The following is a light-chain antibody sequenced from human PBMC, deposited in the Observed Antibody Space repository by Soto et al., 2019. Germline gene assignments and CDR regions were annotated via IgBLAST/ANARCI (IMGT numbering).Light chain of an antibody. J-gene: IGKJ4*01. CDR2: WAS. CDR3: QQYHSAPLT. CDR1: QSVFYTPDNRNN. Sequence: DIVMTQSPDFLAVSLGERATINCKTSQSVFYTPDNRNNSAWYQQKPGQPPKMLNNWASTLASGVPDRLSGSGSGTDFTLTISSLQGEDVAVYYCQQYHSAPLTFGGGTKVESK. V-gene: IGKV4-1*01.